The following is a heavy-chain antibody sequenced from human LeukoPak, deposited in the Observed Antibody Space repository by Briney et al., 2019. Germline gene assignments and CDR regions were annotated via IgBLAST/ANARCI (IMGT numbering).Heavy chain of an antibody. V-gene: IGHV3-15*01. D-gene: IGHD2-2*01. CDR3: ARDVCSSTSCYFVDAFDI. Sequence: TGGSLRLSCAASGFTFSNAWMSWVRQAPGKGLEWVGRIKSKTDGGTTDYAAPVKGRFTISRDNAKNSLYLQMNSLRAEDTAVYYCARDVCSSTSCYFVDAFDIWGQGTMVTVSS. CDR1: GFTFSNAW. CDR2: IKSKTDGGTT. J-gene: IGHJ3*02.